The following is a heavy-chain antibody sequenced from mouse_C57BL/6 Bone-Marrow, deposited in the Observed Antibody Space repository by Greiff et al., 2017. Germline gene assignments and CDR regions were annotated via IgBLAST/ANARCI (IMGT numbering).Heavy chain of an antibody. J-gene: IGHJ3*01. CDR3: GGYGSSQFAY. CDR1: GYTFTSYW. D-gene: IGHD1-1*01. V-gene: IGHV1-55*01. Sequence: QGQLQQPGAELVKPGASEKMSCKASGYTFTSYWITWVKQRPGQGLEWIGDIYPGSGSTNYNEKFKSKATLTVDTSSSTAYMQLSSLTSEDSAVYYCGGYGSSQFAYWGQGTLVTVSA. CDR2: IYPGSGST.